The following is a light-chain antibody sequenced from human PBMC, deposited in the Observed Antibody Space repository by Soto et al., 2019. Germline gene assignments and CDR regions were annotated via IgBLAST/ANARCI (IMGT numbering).Light chain of an antibody. Sequence: EIVLTQSRGTPSLSPGERATLSCRASQSVSNNYLAWYQQKPGQAPRLLIYGASNRATGIPDRFSGSGSGTDFTLTISRLAHEDFAVYYCQQYGSSGTFGQGTKVDIK. V-gene: IGKV3-20*01. CDR3: QQYGSSGT. CDR1: QSVSNNY. J-gene: IGKJ1*01. CDR2: GAS.